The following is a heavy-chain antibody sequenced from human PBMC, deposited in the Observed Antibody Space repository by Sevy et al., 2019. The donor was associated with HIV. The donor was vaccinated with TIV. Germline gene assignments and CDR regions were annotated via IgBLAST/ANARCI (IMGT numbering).Heavy chain of an antibody. Sequence: GGSLRLSCLASGFTFKNARMSWVRQTPGKGLEWVGRIKSKTDGGTRDFAAVVKGRFAITRDDSKNTVSLQMDNLRTEDTAIYYCTAGVGTSDFDYWGQGILVTVSS. CDR3: TAGVGTSDFDY. CDR1: GFTFKNAR. J-gene: IGHJ4*02. CDR2: IKSKTDGGTR. D-gene: IGHD3-3*01. V-gene: IGHV3-15*01.